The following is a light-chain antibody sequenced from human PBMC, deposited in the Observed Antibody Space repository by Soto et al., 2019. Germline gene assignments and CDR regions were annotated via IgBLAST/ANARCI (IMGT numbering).Light chain of an antibody. CDR3: GTWDCSLSVVV. CDR2: DNN. CDR1: SSNIGNNY. J-gene: IGLJ2*01. V-gene: IGLV1-51*01. Sequence: QSVLTQPTSVSAAPGQKVTISCSGSSSNIGNNYVSWYQQLPGTAPKLLIYDNNKRPSGIPDRFSGSKSGTSATLGITGLQTGDEADYYSGTWDCSLSVVVFGGGTQLTVL.